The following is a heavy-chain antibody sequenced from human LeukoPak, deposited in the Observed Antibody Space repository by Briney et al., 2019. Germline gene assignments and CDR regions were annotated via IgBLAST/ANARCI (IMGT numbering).Heavy chain of an antibody. CDR2: INHSGST. V-gene: IGHV4-34*01. CDR3: ARGRGCSSTSCYTDYYYYMDV. Sequence: KPSETLSLTCAVYGGSFSGYYWSWIRQPPGKGLEWIGEINHSGSTNYNPSLKSQVTISVDSSKNQFSLRLTSVTATDTAVYYCARGRGCSSTSCYTDYYYYMDVWGKGTTVTVSS. J-gene: IGHJ6*03. D-gene: IGHD2-2*02. CDR1: GGSFSGYY.